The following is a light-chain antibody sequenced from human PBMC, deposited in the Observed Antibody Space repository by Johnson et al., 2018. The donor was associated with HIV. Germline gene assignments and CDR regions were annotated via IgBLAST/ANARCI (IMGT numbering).Light chain of an antibody. CDR1: SSNIGNNY. V-gene: IGLV1-51*01. Sequence: QSVLTQPPSVSAAPGQKVTISCSGSSSNIGNNYVSWYQQLPGTAPKLLIYDNNKRPSGIPDRFSGSKSGTSATLGITGLQTGDEADYYCGTWDSSVSAYVFGTGTKVTVI. CDR3: GTWDSSVSAYV. CDR2: DNN. J-gene: IGLJ1*01.